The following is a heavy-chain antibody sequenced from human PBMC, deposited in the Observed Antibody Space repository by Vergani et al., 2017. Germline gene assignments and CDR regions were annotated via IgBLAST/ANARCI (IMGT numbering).Heavy chain of an antibody. CDR1: GYTFTSYG. Sequence: QVQLVQSGAEVKKPGASVKVSCKASGYTFTSYGISWFRQAPGQGLEWMGWISAYNGNTNYAQKLQGRVTMTTDTSTSTAYMERRSLRSDDTAVYYCARDVGATGIYYGMDVWGQGTTVTVSS. CDR3: ARDVGATGIYYGMDV. V-gene: IGHV1-18*01. D-gene: IGHD1-26*01. J-gene: IGHJ6*02. CDR2: ISAYNGNT.